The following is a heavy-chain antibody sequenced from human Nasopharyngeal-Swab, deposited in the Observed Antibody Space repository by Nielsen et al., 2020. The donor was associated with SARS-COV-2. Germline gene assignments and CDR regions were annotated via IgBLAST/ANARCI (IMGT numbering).Heavy chain of an antibody. V-gene: IGHV1-2*06. J-gene: IGHJ5*02. CDR1: GYTFTGYY. Sequence: ASVKVSCKASGYTFTGYYMHWVRQAPGQGLEWTGRINPNSGGTNYAQKFQGRVTMTRDTSISTAYMELSRLRSDDTAAYYCARDRGIAAAGKKNWFDPWGQGTLVTVSS. D-gene: IGHD6-13*01. CDR3: ARDRGIAAAGKKNWFDP. CDR2: INPNSGGT.